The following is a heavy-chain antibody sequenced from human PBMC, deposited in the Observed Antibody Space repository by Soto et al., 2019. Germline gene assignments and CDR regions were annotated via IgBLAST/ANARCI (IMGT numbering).Heavy chain of an antibody. D-gene: IGHD5-18*01. CDR2: IYSGGST. V-gene: IGHV3-53*01. Sequence: PGGSLRLSCAASGFTVSSNYMSWVRQAPGKGLEWVSVIYSGGSTYYADSVKGRFTLSRDNSKNSMYLQMNSLRAEDTAVYYCAREVDRALVGSPHYFDYWGQGTLVTVSS. CDR3: AREVDRALVGSPHYFDY. J-gene: IGHJ4*01. CDR1: GFTVSSNY.